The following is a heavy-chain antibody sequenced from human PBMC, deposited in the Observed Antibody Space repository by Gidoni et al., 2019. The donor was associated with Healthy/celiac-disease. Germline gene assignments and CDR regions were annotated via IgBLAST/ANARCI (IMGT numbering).Heavy chain of an antibody. V-gene: IGHV3-23*04. CDR2: ISGSGVST. Sequence: EVQLVESGGGLVQPGGSLRLSCAASGFTFSSYATSWFRQDPGKGLECVSAISGSGVSTYDADSVKVRFTISRDNSKNTLYLQMNSLRAEDTAVYYCSKTQPGIYYPSPYYYYGMDVWGQGTTVTVSS. D-gene: IGHD3-10*01. CDR3: SKTQPGIYYPSPYYYYGMDV. CDR1: GFTFSSYA. J-gene: IGHJ6*02.